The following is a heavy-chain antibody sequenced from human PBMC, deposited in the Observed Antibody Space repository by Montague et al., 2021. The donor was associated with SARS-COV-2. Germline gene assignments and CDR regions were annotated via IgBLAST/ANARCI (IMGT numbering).Heavy chain of an antibody. D-gene: IGHD3-9*01. CDR2: ISHRGST. CDR1: GACFSGSY. J-gene: IGHJ6*01. CDR3: AIGRILRTQWFDHYYYGMDV. V-gene: IGHV4-34*01. Sequence: SETLSLTCSRLGACFSGSYWKSTRQHSRQQMEWNGEISHRGSTNYNPSLKSRVTISVDTSQNQFSLKLRSVTAADTAVYYCAIGRILRTQWFDHYYYGMDVWGQGTTVNVSS.